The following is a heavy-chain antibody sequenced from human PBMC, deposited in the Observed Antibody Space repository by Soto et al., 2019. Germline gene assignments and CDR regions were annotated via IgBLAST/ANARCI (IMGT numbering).Heavy chain of an antibody. CDR3: ARDQRDSSGYYYVY. V-gene: IGHV1-2*02. D-gene: IGHD3-22*01. CDR2: INPNSGGT. J-gene: IGHJ4*01. Sequence: ASVKVSCKASGYTFTGYYMHWVRQAPGQGLEWMGWINPNSGGTNYAQKFQGRVTMTRDTSISTAYMELSRLRSDDTAVYYCARDQRDSSGYYYVYWGHGTLVSTSS. CDR1: GYTFTGYY.